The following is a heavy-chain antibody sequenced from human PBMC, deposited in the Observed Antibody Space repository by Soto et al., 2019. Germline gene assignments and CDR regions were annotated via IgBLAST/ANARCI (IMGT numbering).Heavy chain of an antibody. CDR1: GFSFSISP. Sequence: GGSLRLSCAASGFSFSISPMHWVRQAPGKGPEWVALISYDGTNKFYADSMKGRFTISRDNSKSTLYLQVDSLRPEDAAVYYCARDPKTSGGQHWAFNYFDSWGQGTLVTVSS. J-gene: IGHJ4*02. CDR3: ARDPKTSGGQHWAFNYFDS. V-gene: IGHV3-30-3*01. CDR2: ISYDGTNK. D-gene: IGHD7-27*01.